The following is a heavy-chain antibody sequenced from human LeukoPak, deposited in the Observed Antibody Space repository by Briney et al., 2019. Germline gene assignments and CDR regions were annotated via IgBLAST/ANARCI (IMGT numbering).Heavy chain of an antibody. V-gene: IGHV3-15*01. J-gene: IGHJ6*03. CDR3: TTSSDGYNYCYYMDV. CDR2: IKSKTDGGTT. Sequence: GGSLRLSCAASGFTFSNAWMSWVRQAPGKGLEWVGRIKSKTDGGTTDYAAPVKGRFTISRDDSKNTLYLQMNSLKTEDTAVYYCTTSSDGYNYCYYMDVWGKGTAVTVSS. CDR1: GFTFSNAW. D-gene: IGHD5-24*01.